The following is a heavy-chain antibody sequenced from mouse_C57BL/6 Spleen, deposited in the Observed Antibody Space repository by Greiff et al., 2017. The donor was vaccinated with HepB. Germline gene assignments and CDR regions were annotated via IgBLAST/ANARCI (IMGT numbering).Heavy chain of an antibody. Sequence: VQLQQSGPELVKPGASVKMSCKASGYTFTDYNMHWVKQSHGKSLEWIGYINPNNGGTSYNQKFKGKATLTVNKSSSTAYMELRSLTSEDSAVYYCARGIYYYGSSFWYFDVWGTGTTVTVSS. CDR3: ARGIYYYGSSFWYFDV. D-gene: IGHD1-1*01. CDR1: GYTFTDYN. J-gene: IGHJ1*03. V-gene: IGHV1-22*01. CDR2: INPNNGGT.